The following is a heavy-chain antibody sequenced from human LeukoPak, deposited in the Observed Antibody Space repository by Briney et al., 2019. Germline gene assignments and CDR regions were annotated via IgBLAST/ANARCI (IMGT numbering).Heavy chain of an antibody. CDR1: GFAVSSYY. CDR3: ARDGSQRAVAV. D-gene: IGHD6-19*01. V-gene: IGHV3-53*01. CDR2: IDSGGSA. J-gene: IGHJ4*02. Sequence: GGSLRLSCAASGFAVSSYYMSWVRQAPGKGLEWVSFIDSGGSAYYADSVKGRFTISRDNSKNTLYLQMNSLRAEDTAVYYCARDGSQRAVAVWGQGTLVTVSS.